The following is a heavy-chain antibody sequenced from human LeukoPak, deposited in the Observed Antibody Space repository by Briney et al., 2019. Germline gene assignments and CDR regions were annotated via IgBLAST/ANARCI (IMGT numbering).Heavy chain of an antibody. CDR2: AVSEIDGGTT. Sequence: PGGSLRLSCAASGFTFNYAWMSWVRQVPGKGLEWVGQAVSEIDGGTTDYAAPVKGRFTISRDDSKSTLYLQMNSLKIEDTAVYYCTTDEDWNYARKDVWGQGATVIVSS. CDR3: TTDEDWNYARKDV. CDR1: GFTFNYAW. V-gene: IGHV3-15*04. J-gene: IGHJ6*02. D-gene: IGHD1-7*01.